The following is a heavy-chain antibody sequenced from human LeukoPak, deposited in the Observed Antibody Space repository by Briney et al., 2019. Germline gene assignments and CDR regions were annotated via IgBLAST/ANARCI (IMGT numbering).Heavy chain of an antibody. Sequence: PGGSLRLSCAASGFTFRSYGMHWVRQAPGKGLEWVAVIWYDGSNKYYADSVKGRFTISRDNSENTLYLQMNSLRAEDTALYYCASDGIALDRGIGYFDYWGQGTLVTVSS. CDR3: ASDGIALDRGIGYFDY. D-gene: IGHD6-13*01. J-gene: IGHJ4*02. CDR1: GFTFRSYG. CDR2: IWYDGSNK. V-gene: IGHV3-33*01.